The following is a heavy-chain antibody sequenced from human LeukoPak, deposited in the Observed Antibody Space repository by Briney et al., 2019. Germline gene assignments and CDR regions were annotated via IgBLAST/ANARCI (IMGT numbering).Heavy chain of an antibody. Sequence: SETLSLTCTVSGASINTYYWSWIRQPAGKELEWLGRIYTSSGSTNYSPSLKSRVTISLDRSKNQFSLKLSSVTAADTAVYYCARDRVESSGYYYYYGMDVWGQGTTVTVSS. CDR3: ARDRVESSGYYYYYGMDV. J-gene: IGHJ6*02. V-gene: IGHV4-4*07. D-gene: IGHD2-15*01. CDR1: GASINTYY. CDR2: IYTSSGST.